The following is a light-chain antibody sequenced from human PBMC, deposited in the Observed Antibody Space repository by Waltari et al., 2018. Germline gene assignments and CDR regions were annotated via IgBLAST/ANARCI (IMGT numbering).Light chain of an antibody. CDR1: QSAASIY. CDR2: GAS. V-gene: IGKV3-20*01. CDR3: QQYGDSPLYT. J-gene: IGKJ2*01. Sequence: EYVLTQSPGPLSLSPGEISTLSCRASQSAASIYLAWYQQKPGQAPRLLIYGASNRATGIPDRFSGSGSGKDFTLTISRLEPEDFAVYYCQQYGDSPLYTFGRGTKLEIK.